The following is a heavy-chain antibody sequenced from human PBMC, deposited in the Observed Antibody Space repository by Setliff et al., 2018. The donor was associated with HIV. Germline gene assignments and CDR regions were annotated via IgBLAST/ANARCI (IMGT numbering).Heavy chain of an antibody. CDR1: GGSINSGGYY. V-gene: IGHV4-31*03. D-gene: IGHD6-25*01. Sequence: SETLSLTCTVSGGSINSGGYYWSWIRQHPGQGLEWIGSVSYTGSTSYTPSLRSRVTMSVDASKNQVSLRLTSMTAADTGVYYCARDQRLPGVQPPYWYFDLWGRGTLVTVSS. J-gene: IGHJ2*01. CDR2: VSYTGST. CDR3: ARDQRLPGVQPPYWYFDL.